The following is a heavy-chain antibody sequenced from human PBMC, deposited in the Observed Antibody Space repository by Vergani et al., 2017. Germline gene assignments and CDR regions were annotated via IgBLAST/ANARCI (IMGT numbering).Heavy chain of an antibody. V-gene: IGHV1-46*01. D-gene: IGHD2-15*01. CDR1: GYTFTSYY. J-gene: IGHJ3*02. Sequence: QVQLVQSGAEVKKPGASVKVSCKASGYTFTSYYMHWVRQAPGQGLEWMGIINPSGGSTSYAQKFQGRVTMTRDTSTSTAYMELSSLRSEDTAVYYCARVRCSGGSCDPSVAFDIWGQGTMVTVSS. CDR3: ARVRCSGGSCDPSVAFDI. CDR2: INPSGGST.